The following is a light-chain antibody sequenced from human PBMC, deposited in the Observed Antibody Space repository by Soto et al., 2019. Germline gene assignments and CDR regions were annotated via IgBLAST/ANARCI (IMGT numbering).Light chain of an antibody. CDR3: QQYNKWPQ. CDR2: GTS. J-gene: IGKJ4*02. CDR1: QSVSNK. V-gene: IGKV3-15*01. Sequence: EIVMTQSPGTLSVSPGERATLFCRASQSVSNKLAWYQQKPGQAPRLIIYGTSTRATGIPARFSGSGSGTDFTLTISSLQSEDFAIYYCQQYNKWPQFGGGTKV.